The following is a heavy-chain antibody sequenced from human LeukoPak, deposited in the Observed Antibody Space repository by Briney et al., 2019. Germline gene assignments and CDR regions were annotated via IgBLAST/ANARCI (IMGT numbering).Heavy chain of an antibody. CDR1: GFTFSSYA. Sequence: PGGSLRLSCAASGFTFSSYAMHWVRQAPGKGLEWVALISYDKSNKYYADSVKGRFTIPRDNSKNTLFVQMNSLRTEDTAVYYCARSGVQWQWLLTYDAFDIWGQGTMVTVSS. CDR2: ISYDKSNK. V-gene: IGHV3-30-3*01. J-gene: IGHJ3*02. CDR3: ARSGVQWQWLLTYDAFDI. D-gene: IGHD6-19*01.